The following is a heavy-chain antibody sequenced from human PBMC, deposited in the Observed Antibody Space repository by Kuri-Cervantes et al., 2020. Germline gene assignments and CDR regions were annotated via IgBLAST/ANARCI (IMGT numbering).Heavy chain of an antibody. Sequence: ETLSLTCAASGFTFSSYAMSWVRQAPGKGLEWVSAISGSGGSTYYADSVMGRFTISRDNSKNTLYLQMNSLRAEDTAVYYCAREGGGFFIHWGQGTLVTVSS. CDR1: GFTFSSYA. D-gene: IGHD3-16*01. J-gene: IGHJ4*02. CDR2: ISGSGGST. CDR3: AREGGGFFIH. V-gene: IGHV3-23*01.